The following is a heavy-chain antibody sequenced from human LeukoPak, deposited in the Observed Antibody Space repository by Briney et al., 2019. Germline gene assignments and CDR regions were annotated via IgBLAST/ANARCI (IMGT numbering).Heavy chain of an antibody. CDR2: ISGSGGST. CDR3: AKDGGHCGSGSPDY. Sequence: PGGSLRLSCTASGFTFSSYAMSWVRQAPGKGLEWVSDISGSGGSTDYADSVKGRFTISRDNPKNTLYLQMNSLRAEDTAVYYCAKDGGHCGSGSPDYWGQGTLVTVSS. D-gene: IGHD3-10*01. J-gene: IGHJ4*02. CDR1: GFTFSSYA. V-gene: IGHV3-23*01.